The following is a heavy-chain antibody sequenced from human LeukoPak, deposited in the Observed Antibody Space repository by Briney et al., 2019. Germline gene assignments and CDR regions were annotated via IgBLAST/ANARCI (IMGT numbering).Heavy chain of an antibody. CDR1: YGSISSYY. V-gene: IGHV4-59*01. Sequence: SETLSLTCTVSYGSISSYYWSWIRQPPGKGLEWIGNIYYSESSNYNPSLKTRVTISADTSKNQFSLKLSSVTAADTAVYFSARTNSGGNSIYYYYMDVWGKGTTVTVSS. J-gene: IGHJ6*03. CDR2: IYYSESS. CDR3: ARTNSGGNSIYYYYMDV. D-gene: IGHD4-23*01.